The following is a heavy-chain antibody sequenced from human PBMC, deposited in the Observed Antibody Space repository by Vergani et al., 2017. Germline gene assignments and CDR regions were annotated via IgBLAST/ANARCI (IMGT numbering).Heavy chain of an antibody. CDR1: GDSIISRSYY. CDR3: ASGKYYSDSTSHFRGRYFDV. V-gene: IGHV4-39*01. CDR2: IYNSGNG. D-gene: IGHD3-16*01. Sequence: QMQLQESGPGLVKASETLSLTCTVSGDSIISRSYYWGWSRQRPGKGREWIGSIYNSGNGDTSSSLKSRVTISADTSKNQFSLRLRSVTAADTAVYYCASGKYYSDSTSHFRGRYFDVWGRGTLVTVPS. J-gene: IGHJ2*01.